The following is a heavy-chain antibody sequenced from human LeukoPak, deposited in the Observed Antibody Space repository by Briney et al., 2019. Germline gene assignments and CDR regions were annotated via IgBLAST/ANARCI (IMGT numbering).Heavy chain of an antibody. CDR1: GFTFSSYA. D-gene: IGHD1-26*01. V-gene: IGHV3-23*01. CDR2: ISGSGGST. CDR3: ARAENSGSYLYGMDV. J-gene: IGHJ6*02. Sequence: PGGSLRLSCAASGFTFSSYAMSWVRQAPGKGLEWVSAISGSGGSTYYADSVKGRFTISGDNSKNTLYLQMNSLRAEDTAVYYCARAENSGSYLYGMDVWGQGTTVTVSS.